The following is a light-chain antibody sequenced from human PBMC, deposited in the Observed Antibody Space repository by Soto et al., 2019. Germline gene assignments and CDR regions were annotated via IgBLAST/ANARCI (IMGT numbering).Light chain of an antibody. Sequence: DIQLTQSPPSLSASVGDTITITCRASQSVSTYLNWYQQRPGKAPSLLIYSAISLQSGVPSRFSGSGSGTEFTLTISSLQPDDFATYYCQQYASYSPTFGQGTKVDIK. CDR2: SAI. CDR3: QQYASYSPT. CDR1: QSVSTY. J-gene: IGKJ1*01. V-gene: IGKV1-5*01.